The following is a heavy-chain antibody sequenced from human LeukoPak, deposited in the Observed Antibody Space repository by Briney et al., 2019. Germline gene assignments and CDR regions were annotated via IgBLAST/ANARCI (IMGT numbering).Heavy chain of an antibody. CDR1: GFTFSSYA. D-gene: IGHD2-2*01. J-gene: IGHJ4*02. Sequence: PGGSLRLSCAASGFTFSSYAMSWVRQAPGEGLEWVSAITHSGGDTYHADSVKGRHTISRDNSKNTLYLQMNSLRAEDTAVYYCAKGSATSRPYYFDYWGQGTLVTVSS. V-gene: IGHV3-23*01. CDR3: AKGSATSRPYYFDY. CDR2: ITHSGGDT.